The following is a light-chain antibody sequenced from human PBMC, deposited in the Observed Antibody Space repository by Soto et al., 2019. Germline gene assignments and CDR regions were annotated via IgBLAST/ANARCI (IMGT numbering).Light chain of an antibody. V-gene: IGLV1-40*01. CDR3: QSYDSSLSVVV. J-gene: IGLJ2*01. CDR1: SSNIGAGYD. Sequence: QSALTQPPSVSGAPGQRVTISCTGSSSNIGAGYDVHWYKQLPGTAPKLLIYGNSNRPSGVPDRFSGSKSGTSASLAITGLQAEDEADYYCQSYDSSLSVVVFGGGTKLTVL. CDR2: GNS.